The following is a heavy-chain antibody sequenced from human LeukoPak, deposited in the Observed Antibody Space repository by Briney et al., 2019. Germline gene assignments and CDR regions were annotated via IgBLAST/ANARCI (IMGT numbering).Heavy chain of an antibody. Sequence: SETLSLTCTVSGGSIRTSRYYWGWIRQPPGKGLEWIGNIYYSGSTYYNPSLKSRVTISVDTSKNQFSLKLSSVTAADTAVYYCARYYYGSGSYYYFDSWGQGTLVTVSS. CDR2: IYYSGST. V-gene: IGHV4-39*01. CDR1: GGSIRTSRYY. CDR3: ARYYYGSGSYYYFDS. J-gene: IGHJ4*02. D-gene: IGHD3-10*01.